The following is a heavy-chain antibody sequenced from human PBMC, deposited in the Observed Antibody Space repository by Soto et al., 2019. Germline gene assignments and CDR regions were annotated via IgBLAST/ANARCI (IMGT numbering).Heavy chain of an antibody. CDR3: AREKTVGGIRLDN. D-gene: IGHD1-26*01. V-gene: IGHV3-30-3*01. CDR1: GFTFTNYP. J-gene: IGHJ4*02. Sequence: QVQLVESGGGVVQPGRSLRLSCAASGFTFTNYPMHWVRQAPGKGLEWVEVVSHDGINTYYADSVKGRFTISRDNSKNTLYLQLNSLRTEDTAVFYCAREKTVGGIRLDNWGQGTLVTVSS. CDR2: VSHDGINT.